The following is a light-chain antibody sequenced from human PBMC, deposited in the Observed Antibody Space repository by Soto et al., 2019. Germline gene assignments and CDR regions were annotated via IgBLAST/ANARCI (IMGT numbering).Light chain of an antibody. V-gene: IGLV2-14*01. CDR2: EVS. J-gene: IGLJ3*02. CDR1: SSDVGGYNY. Sequence: QSVLTQPASVSGSPGQSITISCTGTSSDVGGYNYVSWYQQHPGKAPKLMIYEVSHRPSGVSNRFSGSKSANTASLTISGLQAEGEADYYCSSYTSSSTQVFGGGTKVTVL. CDR3: SSYTSSSTQV.